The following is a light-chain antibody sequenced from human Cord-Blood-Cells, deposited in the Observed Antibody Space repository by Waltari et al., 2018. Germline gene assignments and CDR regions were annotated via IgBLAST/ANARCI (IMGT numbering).Light chain of an antibody. J-gene: IGLJ1*01. V-gene: IGLV2-14*01. CDR1: SSDVGGYNY. Sequence: QSALTQPASVSGSPGQSITISCTGTSSDVGGYNYVSWYQQHPGNAPKLMIYDVSKRASVVSNRFSGSKSGNTASLTISGLQAEDEADYYCSSYTSSSTYVFGTGTKVTVL. CDR3: SSYTSSSTYV. CDR2: DVS.